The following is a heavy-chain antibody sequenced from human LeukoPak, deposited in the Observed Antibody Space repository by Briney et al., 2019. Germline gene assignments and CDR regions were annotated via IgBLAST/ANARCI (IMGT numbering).Heavy chain of an antibody. V-gene: IGHV4-30-4*01. Sequence: PSETLSLTCTVSGGSISSGDYYWSWIRQPPGKGLEWIGYIYYSGSTYYNPSLKSRVTISVDTSKNQFSLKLSSVTAADTAVYYCARDRVPYGSNFDYWGQGTLVTVSS. CDR1: GGSISSGDYY. CDR3: ARDRVPYGSNFDY. D-gene: IGHD3-10*01. CDR2: IYYSGST. J-gene: IGHJ4*02.